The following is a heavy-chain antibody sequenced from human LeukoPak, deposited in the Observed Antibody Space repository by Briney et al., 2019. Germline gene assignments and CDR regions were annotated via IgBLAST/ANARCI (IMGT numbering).Heavy chain of an antibody. V-gene: IGHV4-38-2*02. CDR2: LHHRGST. Sequence: SETLSPTCTVSGYSISDGYYWGWIRQPPGKGLEWIGSLHHRGSTYYNPSLKSRVTTSVDTSKNQFSLKLSSVTAADTAVYYCARPQTRGYSYGWIYWGQGTLVTVSS. D-gene: IGHD5-18*01. CDR1: GYSISDGYY. J-gene: IGHJ4*02. CDR3: ARPQTRGYSYGWIY.